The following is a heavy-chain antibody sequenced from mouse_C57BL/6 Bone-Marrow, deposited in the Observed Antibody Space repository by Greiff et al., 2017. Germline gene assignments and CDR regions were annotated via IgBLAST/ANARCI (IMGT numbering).Heavy chain of an antibody. D-gene: IGHD2-3*01. CDR1: GFTFSSYG. Sequence: EVMLVESGGDLVKPGGSLKLSCAASGFTFSSYGMSWVRQTPDKRLEWVAPISSGGSYTYYPDSVKGRFTISRDNAKTTLYLQMSSLKSEDTAMYYCARSGDGYPFAYWGQGTLVTVSA. CDR3: ARSGDGYPFAY. V-gene: IGHV5-6*02. J-gene: IGHJ3*01. CDR2: ISSGGSYT.